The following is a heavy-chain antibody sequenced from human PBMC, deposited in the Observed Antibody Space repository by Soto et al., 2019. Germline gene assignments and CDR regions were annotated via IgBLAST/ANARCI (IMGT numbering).Heavy chain of an antibody. CDR3: AKGRGAVVAPRFDH. J-gene: IGHJ5*02. V-gene: IGHV3-23*01. CDR1: GFTFSSYV. D-gene: IGHD2-21*01. Sequence: PXGSLRLSCAASGFTFSSYVMTWVRQGPGKGLDWVSGISGSGVDTYYAESVKGRFTISRDNSKNTLYLQMNSLRAEDTAVYYCAKGRGAVVAPRFDHWGQGTLVTVSS. CDR2: ISGSGVDT.